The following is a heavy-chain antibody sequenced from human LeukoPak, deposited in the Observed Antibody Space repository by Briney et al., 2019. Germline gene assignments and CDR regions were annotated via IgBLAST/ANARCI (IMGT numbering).Heavy chain of an antibody. J-gene: IGHJ4*02. V-gene: IGHV3-53*01. Sequence: GGSLRLSCAASGLTVSSNYMSWVRQAPGKGLEWVSIIYSGGSTYYADSVKGRFTISRDNSKNTLYLQMNSLRAEDTAVYYCAKTLHSTYYYDSSGYYFDYWGQGTLVTVSS. CDR1: GLTVSSNY. D-gene: IGHD3-22*01. CDR3: AKTLHSTYYYDSSGYYFDY. CDR2: IYSGGST.